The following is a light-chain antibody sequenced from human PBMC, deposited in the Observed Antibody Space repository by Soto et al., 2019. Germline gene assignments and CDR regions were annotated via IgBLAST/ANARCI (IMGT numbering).Light chain of an antibody. J-gene: IGLJ2*01. CDR3: QTWGTAIHDVV. CDR2: VNSDGSH. CDR1: SGHSTYA. V-gene: IGLV4-69*01. Sequence: QPVLTQSPSASASLGASVKLTCTLSSGHSTYAIAWHQQQPEKGPRYLMKVNSDGSHSKGDGIPDRFSGSSSGTERHLTISSLQSEDDADYYCQTWGTAIHDVVFGGGTKLTVL.